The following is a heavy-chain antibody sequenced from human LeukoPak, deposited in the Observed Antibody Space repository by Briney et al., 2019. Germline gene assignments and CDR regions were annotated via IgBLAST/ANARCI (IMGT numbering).Heavy chain of an antibody. Sequence: ASVKVSCKTSGYTFTSYGISWVRQAPGQGLEWMGWISPYNGNTNYVQKLQGRVTMTTDTSTSTAYMELSSLRSEDTAVYYCAREPPSHFYFDFWGQGTLVTVSS. CDR3: AREPPSHFYFDF. CDR1: GYTFTSYG. D-gene: IGHD3-3*02. CDR2: ISPYNGNT. J-gene: IGHJ4*02. V-gene: IGHV1-18*01.